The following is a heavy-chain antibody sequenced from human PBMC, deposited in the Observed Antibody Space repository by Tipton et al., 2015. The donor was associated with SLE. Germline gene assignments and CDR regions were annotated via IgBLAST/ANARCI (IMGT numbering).Heavy chain of an antibody. D-gene: IGHD6-6*01. J-gene: IGHJ4*02. Sequence: SLRLSCAASGFTFSSYSMNWVRQAPGKGLEWVSYISSSGSTIYYADSVKGRFTISRDNAKNSLYLQMNSLRAEDTAVYYCARDGLVPFDYWGQGTLVTVSS. CDR3: ARDGLVPFDY. V-gene: IGHV3-48*04. CDR2: ISSSGSTI. CDR1: GFTFSSYS.